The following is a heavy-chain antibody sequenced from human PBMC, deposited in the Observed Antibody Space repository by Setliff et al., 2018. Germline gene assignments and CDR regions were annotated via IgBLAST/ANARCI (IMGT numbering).Heavy chain of an antibody. CDR1: GFTFSSYA. J-gene: IGHJ4*02. V-gene: IGHV3-30*02. CDR2: IRYDGSNK. CDR3: ARVASDTAMVHDY. Sequence: GGSLRLSCAASGFTFSSYAMHWVRQAPGKGLEWVSFIRYDGSNKYYADSVKGRFTISRDNSKNTLYLQMNSLRAEDTAVYYCARVASDTAMVHDYWGQGTLVTVSS. D-gene: IGHD5-18*01.